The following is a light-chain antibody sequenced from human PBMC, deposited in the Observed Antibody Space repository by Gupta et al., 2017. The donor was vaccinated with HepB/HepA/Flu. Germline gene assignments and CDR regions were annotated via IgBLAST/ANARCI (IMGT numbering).Light chain of an antibody. CDR2: DAS. CDR1: QSVSSY. Sequence: ELVFTQSPATLSLSPGERATLSCRASQSVSSYLAWYQQKPGQAPRLLIYDASNRATGIPARFSGSGSGTDFTLTISSLEPEDFAVYYCQQRSNWPPSLTFGGGTKVEIK. V-gene: IGKV3-11*01. CDR3: QQRSNWPPSLT. J-gene: IGKJ4*01.